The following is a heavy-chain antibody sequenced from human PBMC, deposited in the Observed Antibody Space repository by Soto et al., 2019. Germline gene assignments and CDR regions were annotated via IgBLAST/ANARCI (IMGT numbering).Heavy chain of an antibody. J-gene: IGHJ4*02. CDR2: IIPILGIA. Sequence: QVQLVQSGAEVKKPGSSVKVSCKASGGTFSSYTISWVRQAPGQGLEWMGRIIPILGIANYAQKFQGRVTITADKSTSTGYMELSSLRSEDTAVYYCARSVAAAGFGYFDYWGQGTLVTVSS. V-gene: IGHV1-69*02. D-gene: IGHD6-13*01. CDR1: GGTFSSYT. CDR3: ARSVAAAGFGYFDY.